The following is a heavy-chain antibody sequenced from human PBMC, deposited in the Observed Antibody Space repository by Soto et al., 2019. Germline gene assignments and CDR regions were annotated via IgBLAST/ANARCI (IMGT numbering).Heavy chain of an antibody. CDR1: GGSVSSGSYY. J-gene: IGHJ4*02. CDR3: ARAWVWELPYYFDY. D-gene: IGHD1-26*01. V-gene: IGHV4-61*01. Sequence: QVQLQESGPGLVKPSETLSLTCTVSGGSVSSGSYYWSWIRQPPGKGLEWIGYIYYSGSTNYNPSLKSRVTISVDTSKNQFSLKLSSVTAADTAVYYCARAWVWELPYYFDYWGQGTLVTVSS. CDR2: IYYSGST.